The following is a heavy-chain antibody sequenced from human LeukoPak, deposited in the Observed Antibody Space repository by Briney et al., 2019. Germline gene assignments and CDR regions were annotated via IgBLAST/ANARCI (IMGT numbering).Heavy chain of an antibody. Sequence: SETLSLICTVSGGSISSYYWSWIRQPPGKGLEWIGYIYYSGSTNYNPSLKSRVTISVDTSKNQFSLKLSSVTAADTAVYYCARDFNDYGDYGAIGYWGQGTLVTVSS. V-gene: IGHV4-59*01. CDR2: IYYSGST. CDR3: ARDFNDYGDYGAIGY. D-gene: IGHD4-17*01. J-gene: IGHJ4*02. CDR1: GGSISSYY.